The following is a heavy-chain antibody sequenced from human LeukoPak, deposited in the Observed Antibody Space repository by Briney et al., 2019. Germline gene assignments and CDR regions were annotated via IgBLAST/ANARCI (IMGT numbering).Heavy chain of an antibody. CDR2: INPSGGST. Sequence: ASVKVSCKASGYTFTSYYMHWVRQAPGQGLEWMGIINPSGGSTSYAQKLQGRVTMTRDRSTSTVYMELSSLRSEDTAVYYCARDNRRGVAVTAIRSLYFDYWSQGTLVSVSS. CDR1: GYTFTSYY. J-gene: IGHJ4*02. CDR3: ARDNRRGVAVTAIRSLYFDY. D-gene: IGHD2-21*02. V-gene: IGHV1-46*04.